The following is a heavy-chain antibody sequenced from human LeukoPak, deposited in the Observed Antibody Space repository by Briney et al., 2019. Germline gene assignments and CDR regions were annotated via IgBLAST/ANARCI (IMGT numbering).Heavy chain of an antibody. Sequence: SETLSLTCAVYGGSFSGYYWSWIRQPPGKGLEWIGEINHSGSTNYNPSLKSRVTISVDTSKNQFSLKLSSVTAADTAVYYCARRSWYYWFDPWGQGTLVTVSS. J-gene: IGHJ5*02. V-gene: IGHV4-34*01. CDR3: ARRSWYYWFDP. D-gene: IGHD6-13*01. CDR2: INHSGST. CDR1: GGSFSGYY.